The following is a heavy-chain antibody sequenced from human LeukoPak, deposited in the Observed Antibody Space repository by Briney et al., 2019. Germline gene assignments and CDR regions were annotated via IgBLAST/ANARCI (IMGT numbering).Heavy chain of an antibody. V-gene: IGHV3-21*01. J-gene: IGHJ4*02. CDR3: AREDAIAAAGNDY. CDR1: GFTFSSYS. CDR2: ISSSSSYI. Sequence: GGSLRLSCAASGFTFSSYSMNWVRQAPGKGLEWVSSISSSSSYIYYADSVKGRFTISRDNAKNSLYLQMSSLRAEDTAVYYCAREDAIAAAGNDYWGQGTLVTVSS. D-gene: IGHD6-13*01.